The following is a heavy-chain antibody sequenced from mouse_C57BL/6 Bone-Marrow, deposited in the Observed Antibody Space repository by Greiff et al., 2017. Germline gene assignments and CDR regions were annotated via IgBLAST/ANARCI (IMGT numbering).Heavy chain of an antibody. Sequence: VHVKQSGAELVRPGASVKLSCTASGFNIKNTYMHWVKQRPEQGLEWIGRIDPANGNTKYAPKFQGKATITADTSSNTAYLQLSSLTSEDTAIYYGPYGYDIAYWGQGTLGTVSA. D-gene: IGHD2-14*01. CDR1: GFNIKNTY. V-gene: IGHV14-3*01. CDR3: PYGYDIAY. J-gene: IGHJ3*01. CDR2: IDPANGNT.